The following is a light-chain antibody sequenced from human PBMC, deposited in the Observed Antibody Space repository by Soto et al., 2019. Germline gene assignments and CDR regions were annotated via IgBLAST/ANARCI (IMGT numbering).Light chain of an antibody. CDR1: QSISSN. J-gene: IGKJ4*01. Sequence: EIVMTQSPGTLSVSPGEGATLSCRASQSISSNLAWLQQKPGQAPRLLLYGASTRATGIPARFSGSGSGTEFTLTISSLQSEDFAVYYCQQYNQWPITFGGGTKVEIK. CDR3: QQYNQWPIT. CDR2: GAS. V-gene: IGKV3-15*01.